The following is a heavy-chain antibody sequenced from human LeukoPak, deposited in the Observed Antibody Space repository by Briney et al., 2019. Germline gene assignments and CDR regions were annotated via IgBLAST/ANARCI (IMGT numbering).Heavy chain of an antibody. CDR1: GYTFTGYY. CDR3: ARATSGISGSYLFDY. D-gene: IGHD1-26*01. CDR2: INPNSGGT. J-gene: IGHJ4*02. V-gene: IGHV1-2*02. Sequence: ASVKVSCKASGYTFTGYYMHWVRQAPGQGLEWMGWINPNSGGTNYAQKFQGRVTMTRDTSISTAYMELSRLRSDDTAVYYCARATSGISGSYLFDYWGQGTLVTVSS.